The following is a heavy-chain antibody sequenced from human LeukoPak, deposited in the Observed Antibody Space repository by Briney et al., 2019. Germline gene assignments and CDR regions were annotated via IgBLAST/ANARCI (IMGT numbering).Heavy chain of an antibody. Sequence: SGPTLVKPTQTLTLTCTFSGFXXXXSXVXXGXXXXPXGKXXXXLXLIYWDDDKRYSPSLKSRLTITKDTSKNQVVLTMTNMDPVDTATYYCAHRRVGSGHYFDYWGQGTLVTVSS. D-gene: IGHD6-19*01. J-gene: IGHJ4*02. CDR1: GFXXXXSXVX. CDR3: AHRRVGSGHYFDY. V-gene: IGHV2-5*02. CDR2: IYWDDDK.